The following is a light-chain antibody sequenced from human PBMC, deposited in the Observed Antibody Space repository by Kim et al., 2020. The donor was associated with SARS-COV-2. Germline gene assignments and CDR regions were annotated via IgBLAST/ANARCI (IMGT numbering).Light chain of an antibody. V-gene: IGLV2-8*01. J-gene: IGLJ2*01. CDR2: EVN. Sequence: QSALTQPPSAFGSPGQSVTISCTGTSSDVGASDYVSWYQQHPGKAPKVLIYEVNKRPSGVPDRFSGSKYGNTASLSVSGLQAEDEADYYCSSYEVNDRVVFGGGTQLTVL. CDR3: SSYEVNDRVV. CDR1: SSDVGASDY.